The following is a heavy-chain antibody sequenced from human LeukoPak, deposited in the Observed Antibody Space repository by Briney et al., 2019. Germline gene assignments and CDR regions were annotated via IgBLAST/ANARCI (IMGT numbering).Heavy chain of an antibody. Sequence: SETLSLTCTVSGGSISSSDYYWGWIRQPPGKELEWIGNIYYTGSSSYTSSLKSRVTISVDTSKYQFPLHLSSVTAADTAVYYCARENYCTNGVCWAFDPWGQGTLVTVSS. CDR2: IYYTGSS. D-gene: IGHD2-8*01. CDR1: GGSISSSDYY. V-gene: IGHV4-39*06. J-gene: IGHJ5*02. CDR3: ARENYCTNGVCWAFDP.